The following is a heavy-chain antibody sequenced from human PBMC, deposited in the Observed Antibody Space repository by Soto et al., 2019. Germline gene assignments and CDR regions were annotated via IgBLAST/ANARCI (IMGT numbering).Heavy chain of an antibody. Sequence: QVQLVQSGAEVKKTGASVKVSCKASGYTFAGYYIHWVRQAPGQGLEWMGWINPNSGGTNYAQKFQGRVTMTRDTSISTAYMELSRLTSDDTAMYYCARDGLLVPSTGNYFDPWGQGTLVTVSS. CDR3: ARDGLLVPSTGNYFDP. V-gene: IGHV1-2*02. CDR2: INPNSGGT. D-gene: IGHD5-12*01. CDR1: GYTFAGYY. J-gene: IGHJ5*02.